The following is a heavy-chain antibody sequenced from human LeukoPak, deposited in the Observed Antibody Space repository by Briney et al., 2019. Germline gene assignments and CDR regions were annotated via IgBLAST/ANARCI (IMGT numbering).Heavy chain of an antibody. CDR2: INPNSGGT. CDR3: ARGPIVVVTAIPGAFDI. CDR1: GYTFTGYC. V-gene: IGHV1-2*02. Sequence: ASVKVSCKASGYTFTGYCMHWVRQAPGQGLEWMGWINPNSGGTNYAQKFQGRVTMTRDTSISTAYMELSRLRSDDTSVYYCARGPIVVVTAIPGAFDIWGQGTMVTVSS. D-gene: IGHD2-21*02. J-gene: IGHJ3*02.